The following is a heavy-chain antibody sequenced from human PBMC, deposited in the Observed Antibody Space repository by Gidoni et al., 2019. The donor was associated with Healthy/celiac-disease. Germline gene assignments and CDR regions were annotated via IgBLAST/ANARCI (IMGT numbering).Heavy chain of an antibody. V-gene: IGHV3-9*01. D-gene: IGHD6-19*01. J-gene: IGHJ4*02. Sequence: VKGRFTISRDNAKNSLYLQMNSLRAEDTALYYCAKDIRPFGAAVAAGGHDYWGQGTLVTVSS. CDR3: AKDIRPFGAAVAAGGHDY.